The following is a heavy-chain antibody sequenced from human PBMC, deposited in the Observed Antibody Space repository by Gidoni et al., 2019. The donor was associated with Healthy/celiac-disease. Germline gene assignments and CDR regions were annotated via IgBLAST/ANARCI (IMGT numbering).Heavy chain of an antibody. CDR2: INHSGST. CDR1: GGSFSGYY. CDR3: ARALTFDIVVPTGFDY. D-gene: IGHD2-2*01. Sequence: QVQLQQWGAGLLKPSETLSLTCAVYGGSFSGYYWSWIRQPPGKGLEWIGEINHSGSTNYNPSLKSRVTISVDTSKNQFSLKLSSVTAADTAVYYCARALTFDIVVPTGFDYWGQGTLVTVSS. J-gene: IGHJ4*02. V-gene: IGHV4-34*01.